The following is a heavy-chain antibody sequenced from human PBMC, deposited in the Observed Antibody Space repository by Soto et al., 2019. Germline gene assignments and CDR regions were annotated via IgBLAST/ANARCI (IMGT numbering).Heavy chain of an antibody. D-gene: IGHD3-3*01. J-gene: IGHJ6*03. CDR1: GFTVSSNY. V-gene: IGHV3-66*01. CDR2: IYSGGST. Sequence: EVQLVESGGGLVQPGGSLRLSCAASGFTVSSNYMSWVRQAPGKGLEWVSVIYSGGSTYYADSVKGRFTISRDNSKNTLYLQMNSLRAEDTAVYYCARVPKGGSQPTIFGVVIPRLDYYYYYIDVWGKGTTVTVSS. CDR3: ARVPKGGSQPTIFGVVIPRLDYYYYYIDV.